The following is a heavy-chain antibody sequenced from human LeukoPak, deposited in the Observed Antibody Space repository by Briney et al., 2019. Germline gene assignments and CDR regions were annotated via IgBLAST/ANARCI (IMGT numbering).Heavy chain of an antibody. CDR3: AQRIYYYGTSGYTPLNAFDI. V-gene: IGHV4-4*09. J-gene: IGHJ3*02. CDR1: GCSISSYY. Sequence: SETLSLTCTVSGCSISSYYMSWVRQAPGTGLEWVWCIYCSGRTYYKPPLKSRFTISGDTSKNQFYLKLSPVTAAATAVYYCAQRIYYYGTSGYTPLNAFDIWGQGTIVTVSS. D-gene: IGHD3-22*01. CDR2: IYCSGRT.